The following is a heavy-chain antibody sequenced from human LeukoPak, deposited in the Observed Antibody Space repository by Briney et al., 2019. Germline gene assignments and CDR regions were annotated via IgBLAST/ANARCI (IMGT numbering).Heavy chain of an antibody. Sequence: GGSLRLSCAISGFTLRYFRMNWVHQARGKGLEWLSYINVVNGAIYYADAVKGRFTISGDIATNSVYLQMNSLRAEDTALYYCVRDGNRGYDMDVWGQGTAVTVSS. CDR2: INVVNGAI. J-gene: IGHJ6*02. CDR3: VRDGNRGYDMDV. CDR1: GFTLRYFR. D-gene: IGHD1-14*01. V-gene: IGHV3-48*01.